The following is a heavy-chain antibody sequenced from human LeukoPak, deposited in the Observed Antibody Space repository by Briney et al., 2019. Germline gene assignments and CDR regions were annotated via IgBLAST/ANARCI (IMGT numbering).Heavy chain of an antibody. CDR2: ISAYNGNT. CDR1: GYTFTSYG. CDR3: AVCSRDDYGDYLSY. Sequence: ASVKVSCKASGYTFTSYGISWVRQAPGQGLEWMGWISAYNGNTNYAQKLQGRVTMTTDTSTSTAYMELRSLRSDDTAVYYCAVCSRDDYGDYLSYWGQGTLVTVSS. V-gene: IGHV1-18*01. D-gene: IGHD4-17*01. J-gene: IGHJ4*02.